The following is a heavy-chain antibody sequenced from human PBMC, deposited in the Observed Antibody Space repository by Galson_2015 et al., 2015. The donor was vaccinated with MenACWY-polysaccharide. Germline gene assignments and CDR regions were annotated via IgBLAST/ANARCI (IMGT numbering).Heavy chain of an antibody. Sequence: SLRLSCAVSGTSFRSYAMHWVRQAPGKGLEWVAVVSYDGNSQKYAEAVKGRFTISRDNSKKTVYLQMNSLRPEDTAIYSCARDGCSSTNCHDYYNYYMDVWG. CDR2: VSYDGNSQ. CDR3: ARDGCSSTNCHDYYNYYMDV. V-gene: IGHV3-30*04. D-gene: IGHD2-2*01. J-gene: IGHJ6*03. CDR1: GTSFRSYA.